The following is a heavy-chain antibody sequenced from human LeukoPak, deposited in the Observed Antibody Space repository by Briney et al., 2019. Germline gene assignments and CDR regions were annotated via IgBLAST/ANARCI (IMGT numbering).Heavy chain of an antibody. CDR1: GFTFSDYY. Sequence: GGSLRLSCAASGFTFSDYYMSWIRQAPGKGLEWVSYISGSSSYTIYADSVKGRFTISRDNAKDSLYLQMNSLRAEDTAVYYCARVTLYAESALDYWGQGTLVTVSS. D-gene: IGHD4-17*01. V-gene: IGHV3-11*06. CDR2: ISGSSSYT. CDR3: ARVTLYAESALDY. J-gene: IGHJ4*02.